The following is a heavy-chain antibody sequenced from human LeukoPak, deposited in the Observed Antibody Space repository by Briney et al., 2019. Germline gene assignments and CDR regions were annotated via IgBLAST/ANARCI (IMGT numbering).Heavy chain of an antibody. CDR1: GFTFSSYA. CDR2: ISGSGGNT. CDR3: ARHSRGRWYVFDY. Sequence: GGSLRLSCAASGFTFSSYAMSWVRQAPGKGLEWVSGISGSGGNTYYADSVKGRFTISRDNSNNTLYLQMYSLRAEDTAVYYCARHSRGRWYVFDYWGQGTLVTVPS. J-gene: IGHJ4*02. D-gene: IGHD6-13*01. V-gene: IGHV3-23*01.